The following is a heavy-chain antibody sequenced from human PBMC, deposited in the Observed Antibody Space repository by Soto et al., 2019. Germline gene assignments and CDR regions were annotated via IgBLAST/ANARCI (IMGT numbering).Heavy chain of an antibody. J-gene: IGHJ4*02. Sequence: SXXLSCAASGFTFRSFAMSWVRQAPGKGLESISGISGXGGETXYADYVKGRFTXSRANSKXXLYLRLDSLKAEDKAVYYCAKPQYTSGYGYFSDWGKGTLVTVYS. CDR3: AKPQYTSGYGYFSD. CDR2: ISGXGGET. D-gene: IGHD3-9*01. CDR1: GFTFRSFA. V-gene: IGHV3-23*01.